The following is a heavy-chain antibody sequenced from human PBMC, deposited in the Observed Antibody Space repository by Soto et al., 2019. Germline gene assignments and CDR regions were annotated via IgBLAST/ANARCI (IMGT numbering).Heavy chain of an antibody. CDR2: ITNDGNNE. D-gene: IGHD1-26*01. V-gene: IGHV3-30*18. J-gene: IGHJ6*02. CDR3: AKEGPGGGRHFYYGMDV. Sequence: LVESGGGVVQPGRSLWLSCAASGFVFSDYGMHWVRQAPGKGLEWVALITNDGNNEYYRESVKGRFSISRGRSTNTVDLLMNSLRPEDTGVYYCAKEGPGGGRHFYYGMDVWGQGTTVTVSS. CDR1: GFVFSDYG.